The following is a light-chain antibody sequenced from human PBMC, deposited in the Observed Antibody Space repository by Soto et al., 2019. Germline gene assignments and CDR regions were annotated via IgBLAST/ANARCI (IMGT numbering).Light chain of an antibody. CDR3: SSYTSSSTLV. CDR2: EVS. J-gene: IGLJ2*01. Sequence: QSVLTQPASVSESPGQSITVSCTGTSSDVGGYNYVSWYQQHPGKAPKLMIYEVSNRPSGVSNRFTGSKSSNTASLTISGLQAEDEADYYCSSYTSSSTLVFGGGTKVTVL. V-gene: IGLV2-14*01. CDR1: SSDVGGYNY.